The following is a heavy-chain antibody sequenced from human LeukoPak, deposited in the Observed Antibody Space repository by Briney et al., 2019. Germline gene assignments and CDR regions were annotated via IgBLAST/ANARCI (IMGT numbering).Heavy chain of an antibody. CDR1: GFTFSGSP. V-gene: IGHV3-73*01. J-gene: IGHJ4*02. CDR2: IKNKANSYVT. Sequence: GGSLKLSCAASGFTFSGSPMYWVRQAPGKGLEWVGRIKNKANSYVTAYTASVKGRFTISRDDSRNTTYLQMNSLKIEDTAVYYCTRLYVRGVIDYFDYWGQGTLVTVSS. D-gene: IGHD3-10*01. CDR3: TRLYVRGVIDYFDY.